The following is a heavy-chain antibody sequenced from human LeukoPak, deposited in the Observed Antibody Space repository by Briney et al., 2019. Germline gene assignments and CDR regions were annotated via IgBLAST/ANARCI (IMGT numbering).Heavy chain of an antibody. V-gene: IGHV3-7*01. D-gene: IGHD3/OR15-3a*01. J-gene: IGHJ4*02. CDR3: ARYFCTDTTCRFFDL. CDR2: VKPDGSET. Sequence: GGSLRLSCAASGFTFSNYWMTWVRQAPGKGLEWVAHVKPDGSETLSVDSVRGRFTIFRDNAKNSLYLQMNSLRAEDTAVYYCARYFCTDTTCRFFDLWGQGTLVTVSS. CDR1: GFTFSNYW.